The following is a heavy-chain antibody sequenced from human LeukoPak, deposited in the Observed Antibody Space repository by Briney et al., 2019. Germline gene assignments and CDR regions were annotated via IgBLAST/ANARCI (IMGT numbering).Heavy chain of an antibody. CDR3: ARDGVSYGSGTYDAFDI. Sequence: GASVKVSCKASGYTFTGYYMHWVRQAPGQGLEWMGWINPNSGGSNYAQKFQGRVTMTRDTSISTAYMELSRLRSDDTAVYYCARDGVSYGSGTYDAFDIWGQGTMVTVS. CDR1: GYTFTGYY. V-gene: IGHV1-2*02. CDR2: INPNSGGS. J-gene: IGHJ3*02. D-gene: IGHD3-10*01.